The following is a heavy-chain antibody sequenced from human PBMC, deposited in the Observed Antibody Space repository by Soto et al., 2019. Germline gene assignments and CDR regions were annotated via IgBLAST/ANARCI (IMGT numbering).Heavy chain of an antibody. Sequence: QVQLQESGPGLVKPSQTLSLTCTVSGGSISSGGYYWSWIRQHPGKGMEWIGYIYYSGSTYYNPSLKRRVTISVDTSNNQFSLKLSSVTAADTAVYYCARDPISGDYGVDYGVWGQGTLVTVSS. CDR3: ARDPISGDYGVDYGV. D-gene: IGHD4-17*01. CDR1: GGSISSGGYY. V-gene: IGHV4-31*03. CDR2: IYYSGST. J-gene: IGHJ4*02.